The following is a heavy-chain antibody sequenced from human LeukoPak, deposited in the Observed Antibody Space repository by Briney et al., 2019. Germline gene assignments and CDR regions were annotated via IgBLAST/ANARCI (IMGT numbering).Heavy chain of an antibody. J-gene: IGHJ2*01. D-gene: IGHD2-21*02. CDR3: VREGFCGVDCPACFDL. V-gene: IGHV3-13*04. CDR1: GFALSSYD. CDR2: IDTTGGT. Sequence: GGSLRLSCAASGFALSSYDIHWVRHTTGKGLEWVSAIDTTGGTYYPGSVEGRFIISRDNVQNSFHLQMNSLRDADTAVYYCVREGFCGVDCPACFDLWGRGTLVTVSS.